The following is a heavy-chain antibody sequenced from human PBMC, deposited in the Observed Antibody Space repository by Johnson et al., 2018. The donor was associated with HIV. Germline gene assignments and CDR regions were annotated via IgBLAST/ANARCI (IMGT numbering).Heavy chain of an antibody. D-gene: IGHD2-2*01. CDR2: INWNGGST. CDR3: AREGGAAAPDAVDI. CDR1: GFTFDDYG. J-gene: IGHJ3*02. Sequence: MQLVESGGGLVKPGGSLRLSCAASGFTFDDYGMSWVRQVPGKGLVWVSGINWNGGSTGYADSVKGRFTISRDNAKNSLYLQMNSLRAEDTAVYYCAREGGAAAPDAVDIWGQGTMVTVSS. V-gene: IGHV3-20*04.